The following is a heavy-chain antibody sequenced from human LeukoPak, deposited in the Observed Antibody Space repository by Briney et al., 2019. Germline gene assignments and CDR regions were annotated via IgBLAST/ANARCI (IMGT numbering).Heavy chain of an antibody. J-gene: IGHJ4*02. D-gene: IGHD3-10*01. Sequence: PPETLSLTCTVSGGSISSYYWSWIRQPPGKGLEWIGYIYYSGSTNYNPSLKSRVTISVDTSKNQFSLKLSSVTAADTAVYYCARGGYYGSGSYSIDYWGQGTLVTVSS. V-gene: IGHV4-59*01. CDR3: ARGGYYGSGSYSIDY. CDR2: IYYSGST. CDR1: GGSISSYY.